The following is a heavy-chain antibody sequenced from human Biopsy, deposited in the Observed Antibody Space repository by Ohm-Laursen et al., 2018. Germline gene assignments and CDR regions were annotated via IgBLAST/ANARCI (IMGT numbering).Heavy chain of an antibody. Sequence: ASVKVSCKASGYTFRSYGISWVRQAPGQRLEWLGWISGQRNKTRYGQKVQGRVMMTKDTSTTTAHLELRSLRSDDTAVYYCARHSPPGLEVSWNDVFDIWGQGTVVTVS. D-gene: IGHD5/OR15-5a*01. J-gene: IGHJ3*02. CDR2: ISGQRNKT. V-gene: IGHV1-18*01. CDR3: ARHSPPGLEVSWNDVFDI. CDR1: GYTFRSYG.